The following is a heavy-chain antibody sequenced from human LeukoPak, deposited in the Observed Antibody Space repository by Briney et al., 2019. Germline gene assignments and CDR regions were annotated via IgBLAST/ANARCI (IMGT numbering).Heavy chain of an antibody. CDR1: GFTFNTYA. D-gene: IGHD1-1*01. V-gene: IGHV3-23*01. CDR2: VSASGGDT. J-gene: IGHJ3*02. CDR3: AKCWNDARVSDI. Sequence: GGSLRLSCAASGFTFNTYAMSWVRQAPGKGLEWVSDVSASGGDTYYADSVKGRFTISRDTSKNTLYLHMNSLRVEDTAVYYCAKCWNDARVSDIWGQGTMVTVSS.